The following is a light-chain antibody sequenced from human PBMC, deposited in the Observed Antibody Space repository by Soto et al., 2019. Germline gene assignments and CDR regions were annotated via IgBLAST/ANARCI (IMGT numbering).Light chain of an antibody. V-gene: IGKV1-9*01. J-gene: IGKJ4*01. CDR2: AAS. Sequence: DIQLTQSPSFLSASVGDRVTITCRASQGISSYLAWYQQKPGKAPKLLIYAASTLQSGVPSRFSGSGSGTEFTLTISSLQAEDFGTYYYRQLKSYPLTFGGGTKVEIK. CDR1: QGISSY. CDR3: RQLKSYPLT.